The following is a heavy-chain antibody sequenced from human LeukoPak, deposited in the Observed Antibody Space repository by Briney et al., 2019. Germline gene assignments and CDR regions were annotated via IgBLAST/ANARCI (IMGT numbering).Heavy chain of an antibody. D-gene: IGHD2-2*01. J-gene: IGHJ3*02. CDR3: ARDQYPPFLPAAPTDAFDI. CDR1: GYTFSSYG. Sequence: ASVKVSCKASGYTFSSYGISWVRQAPGQGLEWMGWISADNGNTNYAQKLQGRVTMTTDTSTSTAYMELRSPRSDDTAVYYCARDQYPPFLPAAPTDAFDIWGQGTMVTVSS. CDR2: ISADNGNT. V-gene: IGHV1-18*01.